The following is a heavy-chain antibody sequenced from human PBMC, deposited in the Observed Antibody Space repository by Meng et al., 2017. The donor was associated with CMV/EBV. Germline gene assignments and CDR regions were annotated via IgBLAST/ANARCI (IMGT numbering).Heavy chain of an antibody. J-gene: IGHJ5*02. CDR3: ARDGSSSGYCFDP. V-gene: IGHV4-59*01. Sequence: SETLSPTCTVSGGSISSYYWSWIRQPPGKGLEWIGSIYSSGSTNYNRSIKSRVTISVETTKTQSSLKMSSVTAADTAVYYCARDGSSSGYCFDPWGQGTLVTVSS. CDR1: GGSISSYY. CDR2: IYSSGST. D-gene: IGHD3-22*01.